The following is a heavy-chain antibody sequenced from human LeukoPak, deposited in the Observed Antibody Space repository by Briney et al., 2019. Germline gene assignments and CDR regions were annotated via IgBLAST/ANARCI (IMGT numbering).Heavy chain of an antibody. D-gene: IGHD6-13*01. CDR1: GFTFSSYA. CDR2: ISYDGSNK. Sequence: TEGSLRLSCAASGFTFSSYAMHWVRQAPGKGLEWVAVISYDGSNKYYADSVKGRFTISRDNSKSTLYLQMNSLRAEDTAVYYCARILYSSSWGTFDPWGQGTLVTVSS. V-gene: IGHV3-30-3*01. CDR3: ARILYSSSWGTFDP. J-gene: IGHJ5*02.